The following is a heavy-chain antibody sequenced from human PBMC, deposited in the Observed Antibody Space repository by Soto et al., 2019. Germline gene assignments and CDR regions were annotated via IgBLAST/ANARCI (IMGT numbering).Heavy chain of an antibody. Sequence: PGESLKISCKSSGYRFSNYWIGWVRQMSGKGLEWMGIIYPGDSDTRYSPSFQGQVTISADRSISTAYLQWSSLKASDTGMYFCARGGVVINTTSFFDYWGQG. CDR3: ARGGVVINTTSFFDY. V-gene: IGHV5-51*01. J-gene: IGHJ4*02. CDR1: GYRFSNYW. D-gene: IGHD2-21*01. CDR2: IYPGDSDT.